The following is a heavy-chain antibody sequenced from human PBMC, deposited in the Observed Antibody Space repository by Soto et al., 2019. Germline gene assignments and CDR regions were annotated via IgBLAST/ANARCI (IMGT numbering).Heavy chain of an antibody. J-gene: IGHJ6*02. Sequence: EVQLVESGGGLVQPGGSLRLSCEASGFTLSSYSMNWARQAPGQGLEWVSYISSSSSTIYYADSVKGRFTISRDNAKNSLCLRMNSLRDEDTAVYYCARDNPRSSGWDVWGQGTTVTVSS. CDR2: ISSSSSTI. CDR3: ARDNPRSSGWDV. V-gene: IGHV3-48*02. CDR1: GFTLSSYS.